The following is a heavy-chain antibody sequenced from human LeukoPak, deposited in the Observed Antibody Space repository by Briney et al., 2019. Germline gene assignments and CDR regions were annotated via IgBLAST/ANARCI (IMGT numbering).Heavy chain of an antibody. CDR1: GGSISSSSYY. Sequence: SETLSLTCTVSGGSISSSSYYWGWIRQPPGKGLEWIGSIYSSGSTYYNPSLKSRVTISVDTSMNQFSLKLSSVTAADTAVYYCARMDYGDGGLKDYCGQGTLVTVSS. CDR2: IYSSGST. D-gene: IGHD4-17*01. V-gene: IGHV4-39*01. CDR3: ARMDYGDGGLKDY. J-gene: IGHJ4*02.